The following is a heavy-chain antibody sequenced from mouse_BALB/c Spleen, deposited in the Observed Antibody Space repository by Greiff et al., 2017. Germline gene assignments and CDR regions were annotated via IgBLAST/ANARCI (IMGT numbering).Heavy chain of an antibody. D-gene: IGHD2-4*01. CDR1: GFTFSSFG. J-gene: IGHJ2*01. Sequence: EVQGVESGGGLVQPGGSRKLSCAASGFTFSSFGMHWVRQAPEKGLEWVAYISSGSSTIYYADTVKGRFTISRDNPKNTLFLQMTSLRSEDTAMYYCASDDYGPFDYWGQGTTLTVSS. V-gene: IGHV5-17*02. CDR3: ASDDYGPFDY. CDR2: ISSGSSTI.